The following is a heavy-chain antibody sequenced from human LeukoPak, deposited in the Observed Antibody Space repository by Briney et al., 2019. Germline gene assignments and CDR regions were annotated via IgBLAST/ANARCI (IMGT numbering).Heavy chain of an antibody. Sequence: ASVKVSCKASGYTFTSYDVNWVRQATGRGLEWMGWVNPNSGHTGYAQKFQGRVTMTTNTSISTAYMELSSLRSEDTAVYYCARGAPGSYCSGGSCPYFDYWGQGTLVSVSS. CDR1: GYTFTSYD. V-gene: IGHV1-8*01. CDR2: VNPNSGHT. J-gene: IGHJ4*02. CDR3: ARGAPGSYCSGGSCPYFDY. D-gene: IGHD2-15*01.